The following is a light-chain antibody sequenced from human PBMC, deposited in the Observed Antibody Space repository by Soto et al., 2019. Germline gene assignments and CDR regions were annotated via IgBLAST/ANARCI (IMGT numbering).Light chain of an antibody. V-gene: IGKV3-15*01. CDR2: AAS. CDR3: QQYNNWPYT. Sequence: EIVMTQSPATLSVSPGKRATLSCRASQSVSRNLAWYQQKPGQAPRLLIYAASTRATGIPARFSGSGSGTEFTLTISSLQSEDFAVYYCQQYNNWPYTFGQGTKLEIK. J-gene: IGKJ2*01. CDR1: QSVSRN.